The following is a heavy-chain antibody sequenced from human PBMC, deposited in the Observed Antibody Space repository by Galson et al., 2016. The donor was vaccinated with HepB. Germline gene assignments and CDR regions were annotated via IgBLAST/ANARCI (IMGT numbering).Heavy chain of an antibody. D-gene: IGHD3-10*01. CDR3: VKDMGSSAFRTVVLDL. CDR2: ISWNSGFI. J-gene: IGHJ3*01. Sequence: SLRLSCAASGFTFDDYAMHWVRQAPGKGLEWVSDISWNSGFIGYADSVKGRFTISRDNAKNSLYLQMNSLRAEDTALYYCVKDMGSSAFRTVVLDLWGQGTMVTVST. CDR1: GFTFDDYA. V-gene: IGHV3-9*01.